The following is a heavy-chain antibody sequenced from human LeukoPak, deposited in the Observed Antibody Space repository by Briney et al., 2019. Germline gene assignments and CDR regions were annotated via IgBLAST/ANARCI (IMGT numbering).Heavy chain of an antibody. J-gene: IGHJ3*02. V-gene: IGHV5-51*01. CDR3: ARPVTVKQGVDAFDI. Sequence: GESLKISCKGSGYSFTSYWIGWVRQMPGKGLEWMGIIYPGDSDTRYSPSFQGQVTISADKSISTAYLQWSSLEASDTAMYYCARPVTVKQGVDAFDIWGQGTMVTVSS. CDR1: GYSFTSYW. CDR2: IYPGDSDT. D-gene: IGHD4-17*01.